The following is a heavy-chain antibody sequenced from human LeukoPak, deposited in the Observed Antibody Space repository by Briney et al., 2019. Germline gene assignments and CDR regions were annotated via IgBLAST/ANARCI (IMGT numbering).Heavy chain of an antibody. J-gene: IGHJ4*02. D-gene: IGHD3-16*01. CDR3: AGDMLTTADFDY. Sequence: ASVKVSCKASGYTFTNYGISWVRQAPGQGLEWMGWISPYNGNTNYALKLQGRVIMTTDTSTSTAYMELRSLRPDDTAVYYCAGDMLTTADFDYWGQGTLVTVSS. V-gene: IGHV1-18*01. CDR1: GYTFTNYG. CDR2: ISPYNGNT.